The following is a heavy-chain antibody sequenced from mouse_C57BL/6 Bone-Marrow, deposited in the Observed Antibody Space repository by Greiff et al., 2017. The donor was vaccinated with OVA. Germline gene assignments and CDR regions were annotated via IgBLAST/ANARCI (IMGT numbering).Heavy chain of an antibody. V-gene: IGHV5-4*01. D-gene: IGHD2-4*01. J-gene: IGHJ2*01. Sequence: DVQLQESGGGLVKPGGSLKLSCAASGFTFSSYAMSWVRQTPDKRLEWVATISDGGSYTYYPDNVKGRFTISRDNAKNNLYLQMSHLKSEDTAMYYCARGYDYDFDDWGQGTTLTVSS. CDR3: ARGYDYDFDD. CDR1: GFTFSSYA. CDR2: ISDGGSYT.